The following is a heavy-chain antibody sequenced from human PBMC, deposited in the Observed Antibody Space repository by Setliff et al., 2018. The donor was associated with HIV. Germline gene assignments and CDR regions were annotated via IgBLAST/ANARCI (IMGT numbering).Heavy chain of an antibody. CDR3: AGHPPHDSTWPYYYYGMDV. D-gene: IGHD6-13*01. CDR1: GGSINSYY. CDR2: IYATGST. J-gene: IGHJ6*02. Sequence: SETLSLTCTASGGSINSYYWSWIRQPPGKGLEWIGYIYATGSTNYNPSLKGRVTVSVDTAKNQFSLRLSSVTAADTAVYYCAGHPPHDSTWPYYYYGMDVWGQGTTVTVSS. V-gene: IGHV4-4*09.